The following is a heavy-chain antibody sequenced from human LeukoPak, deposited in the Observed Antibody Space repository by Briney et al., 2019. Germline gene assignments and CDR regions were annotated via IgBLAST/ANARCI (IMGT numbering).Heavy chain of an antibody. CDR2: ISYDGSNK. CDR1: GFTFSSYA. Sequence: GGSLRLSCAASGFTFSSYAMHWVRQAPGKGLEWVAVISYDGSNKYYADSVKGRFTISRDNPKNTLYLQMNSLRAEDTAVYYCARGYGDYVHYFDYWGQGTLVTVSS. D-gene: IGHD4-17*01. CDR3: ARGYGDYVHYFDY. V-gene: IGHV3-30-3*01. J-gene: IGHJ4*02.